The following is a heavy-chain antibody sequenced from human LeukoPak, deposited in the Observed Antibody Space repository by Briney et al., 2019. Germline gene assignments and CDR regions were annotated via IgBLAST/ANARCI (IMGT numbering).Heavy chain of an antibody. Sequence: PGGSLRLSCAASGFTFSSYSMNWVRQAPGKGLEWVSYISSSSSTIYYADSVKGRFTISRDNAKNSLYLQMNSLRAEDTAVYYCAKQGEYQLPRWDYYYYMDVWGKGTTVTVSS. CDR1: GFTFSSYS. CDR3: AKQGEYQLPRWDYYYYMDV. V-gene: IGHV3-48*04. J-gene: IGHJ6*03. CDR2: ISSSSSTI. D-gene: IGHD2-2*01.